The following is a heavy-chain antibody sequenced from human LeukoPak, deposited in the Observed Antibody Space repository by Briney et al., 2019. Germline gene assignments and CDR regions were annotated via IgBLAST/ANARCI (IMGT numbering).Heavy chain of an antibody. CDR1: GYSISSGYY. CDR3: ARHYYDSSGPAFDI. V-gene: IGHV4-38-2*01. CDR2: IYHSGST. D-gene: IGHD3-22*01. J-gene: IGHJ3*02. Sequence: SETLSLTCAVSGYSISSGYYWGWIRPPPGKGLEWIGRIYHSGSTYYNPSLKSRVTISVDTSKNQFSLKLSSVTAADTAVYYCARHYYDSSGPAFDIWGQGTMVTVSS.